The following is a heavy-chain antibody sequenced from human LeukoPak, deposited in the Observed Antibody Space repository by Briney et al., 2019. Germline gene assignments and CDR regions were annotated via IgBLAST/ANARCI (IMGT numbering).Heavy chain of an antibody. CDR2: ISGSGGST. V-gene: IGHV3-23*01. J-gene: IGHJ1*01. D-gene: IGHD6-13*01. CDR3: AKSLPGYSSSWYEYFQH. Sequence: PGGSLRLSCAASGFTFSSYAMSWVRQAPGKGLEWVSAISGSGGSTYYAASVKGRFTISRDNSKNTLYLQMNSLRAEDTAVYYCAKSLPGYSSSWYEYFQHWGQGTLVTVSS. CDR1: GFTFSSYA.